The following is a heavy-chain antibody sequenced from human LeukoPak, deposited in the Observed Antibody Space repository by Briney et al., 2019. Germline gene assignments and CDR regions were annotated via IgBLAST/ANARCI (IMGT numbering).Heavy chain of an antibody. CDR3: AKSHCSGGSCYYYYYMDV. CDR2: ISWDGGST. V-gene: IGHV3-43D*04. J-gene: IGHJ6*03. Sequence: PGGSLRLSCAASGFTFDDYAMHWVRQAPGKGLEWVSLISWDGGSTYYADSVKGRFTISRDNSKNSLYLQMNSLRAEDTALYYCAKSHCSGGSCYYYYYMDVWAKGPRSSSP. D-gene: IGHD2-15*01. CDR1: GFTFDDYA.